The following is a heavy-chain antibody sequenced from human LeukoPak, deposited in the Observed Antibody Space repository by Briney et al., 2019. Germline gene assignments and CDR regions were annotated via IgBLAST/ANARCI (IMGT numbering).Heavy chain of an antibody. CDR1: GFTFDGYA. CDR3: AKDISGYSYGQNFDY. Sequence: PGRSLRLSCAASGFTFDGYATHWVRQAPGKGLEWVSGISWNSGSIGYADSVKGRFTISRDNAKNSLYPQMNSLRAEDTALYYCAKDISGYSYGQNFDYWGQGTLVTVSS. D-gene: IGHD5-18*01. V-gene: IGHV3-9*01. CDR2: ISWNSGSI. J-gene: IGHJ4*02.